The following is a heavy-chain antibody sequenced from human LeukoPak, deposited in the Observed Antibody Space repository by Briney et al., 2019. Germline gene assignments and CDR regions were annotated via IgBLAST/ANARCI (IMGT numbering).Heavy chain of an antibody. CDR1: GYTFTGYY. CDR3: ARDTSRAMVRGVTDDY. D-gene: IGHD3-10*01. Sequence: ASVKVSCKASGYTFTGYYMHWVRQAPGQGLEWMGWINPNSGGTNYAQKFQGRVTMTRDTSISTAYMELSRLRSDDTAAYYCARDTSRAMVRGVTDDYWGQGTLVTVSS. J-gene: IGHJ4*02. V-gene: IGHV1-2*02. CDR2: INPNSGGT.